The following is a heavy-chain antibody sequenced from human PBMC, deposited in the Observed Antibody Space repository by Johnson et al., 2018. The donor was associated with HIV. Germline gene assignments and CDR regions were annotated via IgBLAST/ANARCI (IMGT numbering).Heavy chain of an antibody. D-gene: IGHD3-22*01. CDR2: ISGSGGST. CDR3: AKGGSYYYDSSGYFDAFDI. J-gene: IGHJ3*02. Sequence: VQLVESGGGVVQPGGSLRLSCAASGFTFSSYAMSWVRQAPGKGLEWVSAISGSGGSTYYADSVKGRFTISRDNAKNSLYLQMNSLRAEDTALYYCAKGGSYYYDSSGYFDAFDIWGQGTMVTVSS. CDR1: GFTFSSYA. V-gene: IGHV3-23*04.